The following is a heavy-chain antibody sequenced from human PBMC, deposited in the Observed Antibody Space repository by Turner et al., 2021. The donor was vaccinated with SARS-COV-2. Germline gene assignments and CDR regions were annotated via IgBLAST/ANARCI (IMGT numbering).Heavy chain of an antibody. CDR3: AKAQLGYYLGVDY. V-gene: IGHV3-23*01. Sequence: EVQLLESGGGLVQPGGSLRLSCAASGFTFSSYVMSWVRQAPGKGLEWFSSISVSGGSTYYADSVKGRFTISRDNSKNTLYLQMNSLRAEDTAVYYCAKAQLGYYLGVDYWGQGTLVTVSS. CDR1: GFTFSSYV. J-gene: IGHJ4*02. D-gene: IGHD3-3*01. CDR2: ISVSGGST.